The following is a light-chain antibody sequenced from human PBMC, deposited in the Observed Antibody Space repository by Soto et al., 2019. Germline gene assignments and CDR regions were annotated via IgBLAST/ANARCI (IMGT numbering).Light chain of an antibody. CDR2: DAS. J-gene: IGKJ1*01. Sequence: EIVLTQSLGTLSLSPGERATLSCRASQSVSSSLAWYQQKPGQAPRLLIYDASKRATGIPARSSGSGSGTDFTLTISRLEPEDFAVYYCQHRATFGQGTKVDIK. CDR3: QHRAT. CDR1: QSVSSS. V-gene: IGKV3-11*01.